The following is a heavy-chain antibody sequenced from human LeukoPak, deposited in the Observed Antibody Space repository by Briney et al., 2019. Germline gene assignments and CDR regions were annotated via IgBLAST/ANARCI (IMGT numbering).Heavy chain of an antibody. CDR2: IYYSGST. Sequence: SETLSLTCTVSGGSISSYYWSWIRQPPGKGLEWIGYIYYSGSTYYNPSLESRVTMSLDTSKNQFSLKLSSVTAADTAVYYCARDENGYVWGSFRAWGQGTLVTVSS. D-gene: IGHD3-16*02. V-gene: IGHV4-59*12. J-gene: IGHJ5*02. CDR3: ARDENGYVWGSFRA. CDR1: GGSISSYY.